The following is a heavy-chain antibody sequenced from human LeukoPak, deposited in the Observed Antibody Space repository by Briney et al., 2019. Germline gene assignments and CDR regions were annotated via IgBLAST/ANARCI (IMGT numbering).Heavy chain of an antibody. Sequence: GGSLRLSCAASGFTFSSYWMSWVRQAPGKGGEWVANIKQDGSEKYYVDCVKGRFTISRDKGKNSMYLQMNSLRAEDTAVYYCASTFGDRYYFDYWGQGTLVTVSS. CDR3: ASTFGDRYYFDY. CDR1: GFTFSSYW. D-gene: IGHD4-17*01. V-gene: IGHV3-7*01. J-gene: IGHJ4*02. CDR2: IKQDGSEK.